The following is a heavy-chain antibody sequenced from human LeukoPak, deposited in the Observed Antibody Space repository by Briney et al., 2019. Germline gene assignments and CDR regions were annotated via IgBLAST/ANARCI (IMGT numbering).Heavy chain of an antibody. Sequence: ASVKVSCKASGYTFTSYGISWVRRAPGQGLEWMGWISAYNGNTNYAQKLQGRVTMTTDTSTSTAYMELRSLRSDDTAVYYCVRSTTRYYYDSSGYFDYWGQGTLVTVSS. D-gene: IGHD3-22*01. CDR1: GYTFTSYG. V-gene: IGHV1-18*01. J-gene: IGHJ4*02. CDR2: ISAYNGNT. CDR3: VRSTTRYYYDSSGYFDY.